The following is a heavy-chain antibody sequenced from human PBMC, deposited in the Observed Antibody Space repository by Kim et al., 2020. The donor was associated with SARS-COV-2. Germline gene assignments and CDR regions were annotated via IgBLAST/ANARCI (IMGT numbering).Heavy chain of an antibody. CDR3: AQEAYYDSSAYLDY. D-gene: IGHD3-22*01. V-gene: IGHV3-30*02. Sequence: ADSVKGRFTISRDNSKNTLYLQMNSLSAEDTAVYYCAQEAYYDSSAYLDYWGQGTLVTVSS. J-gene: IGHJ4*02.